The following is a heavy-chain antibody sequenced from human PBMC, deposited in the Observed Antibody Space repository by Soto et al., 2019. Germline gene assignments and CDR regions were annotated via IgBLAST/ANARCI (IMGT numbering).Heavy chain of an antibody. Sequence: GGSLRLSCAASRFTLSSYGMHWVRHCPGTGLEWAAVISHDGSNKYYADSVKGRFTISGDNSKNTLYLQMNSLRAEDTAGYYCAKIDDFGSGHIPDGMDVWGQGTKVTVSS. D-gene: IGHD3-3*01. CDR3: AKIDDFGSGHIPDGMDV. V-gene: IGHV3-30*18. J-gene: IGHJ6*02. CDR1: RFTLSSYG. CDR2: ISHDGSNK.